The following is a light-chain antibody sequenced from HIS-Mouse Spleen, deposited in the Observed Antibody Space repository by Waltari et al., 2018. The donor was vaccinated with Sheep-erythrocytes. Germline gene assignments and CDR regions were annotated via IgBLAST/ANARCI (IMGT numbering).Light chain of an antibody. CDR2: EVS. Sequence: QSALTQPASVSGSPGQSITISCTGTSSDVGGYNYVPGYQQHPGKAPKLMIYEVSNRPSGVSNRFSGSKSGNTASLTISGLQAEDEADYYCSSYTSSSTGVFGGGTKLTVL. J-gene: IGLJ2*01. V-gene: IGLV2-14*01. CDR1: SSDVGGYNY. CDR3: SSYTSSSTGV.